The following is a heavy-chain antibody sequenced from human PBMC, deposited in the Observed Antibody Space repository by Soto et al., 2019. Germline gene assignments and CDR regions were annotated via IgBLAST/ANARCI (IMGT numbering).Heavy chain of an antibody. D-gene: IGHD4-4*01. Sequence: QVQLVESGGGVVQPGRSLRLSCAASGFTFSSYGMHWVRQAPGKGLEWVAVIWYDGSNKYYADSVKGRFTISRDNSKNTLYLQMNSLRAEDTAVYYCARGPPSNPSGGYYYYGMDVWGQGTTVTVSS. V-gene: IGHV3-33*01. CDR3: ARGPPSNPSGGYYYYGMDV. J-gene: IGHJ6*02. CDR2: IWYDGSNK. CDR1: GFTFSSYG.